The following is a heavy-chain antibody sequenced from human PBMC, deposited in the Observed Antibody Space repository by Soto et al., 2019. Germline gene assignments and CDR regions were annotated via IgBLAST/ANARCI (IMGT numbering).Heavy chain of an antibody. J-gene: IGHJ4*02. D-gene: IGHD3-10*01. CDR2: INGAGSEE. Sequence: EVQLVESGGVLVQPGGSVRVSCAASGFTFSTSWMNWVRQAPGKGLEWVANINGAGSEEYYVDSVRGRFTISRDNVKNSLFLQMNSLRAEDTAVYYCAAGFPPDYWGQGTLVTVSS. CDR3: AAGFPPDY. V-gene: IGHV3-7*01. CDR1: GFTFSTSW.